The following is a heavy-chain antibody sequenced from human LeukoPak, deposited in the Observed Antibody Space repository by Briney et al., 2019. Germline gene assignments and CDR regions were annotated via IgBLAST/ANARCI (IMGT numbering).Heavy chain of an antibody. V-gene: IGHV3-30-3*01. CDR3: ARGSTYYDSSGQVPFDY. CDR2: ISYDGSKK. J-gene: IGHJ4*02. D-gene: IGHD3-22*01. CDR1: GFTFSSYA. Sequence: GGSLRLSCAVSGFTFSSYAVHWVRQAPGKGLEWVAVISYDGSKKYYADSVEGRFTISRDNSKNTLYLQMNSLRVEDTAVYYCARGSTYYDSSGQVPFDYWGQGTLVTVSS.